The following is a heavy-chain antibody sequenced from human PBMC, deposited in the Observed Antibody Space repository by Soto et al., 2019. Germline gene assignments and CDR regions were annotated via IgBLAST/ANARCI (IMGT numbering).Heavy chain of an antibody. J-gene: IGHJ4*02. V-gene: IGHV3-23*01. CDR1: GFTFTSYA. CDR2: ISASGGDT. Sequence: PGGSLRLSCAASGFTFTSYAMTWVRQAPGKGLEWVSAISASGGDTYYADSVKGRFTIFRDNSKNTLYLQMNSLRAEDTAVYYCAKDPGVAPLYFFDYWGQGALVTVSS. D-gene: IGHD3-10*01. CDR3: AKDPGVAPLYFFDY.